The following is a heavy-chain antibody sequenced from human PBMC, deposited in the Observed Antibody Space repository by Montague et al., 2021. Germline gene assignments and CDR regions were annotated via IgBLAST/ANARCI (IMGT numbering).Heavy chain of an antibody. Sequence: TLSLTCTVSGGSISSGGYYWSWIRQLPGKGLEWIGYIFYSGNTYYNPSLKSRVTISVDTSKNQFSLKLSSVTAADTAVYYCARAEDYYGSGSYLGFDYWGPGTMVTVSS. D-gene: IGHD3-10*01. CDR3: ARAEDYYGSGSYLGFDY. J-gene: IGHJ4*02. CDR2: IFYSGNT. V-gene: IGHV4-31*03. CDR1: GGSISSGGYY.